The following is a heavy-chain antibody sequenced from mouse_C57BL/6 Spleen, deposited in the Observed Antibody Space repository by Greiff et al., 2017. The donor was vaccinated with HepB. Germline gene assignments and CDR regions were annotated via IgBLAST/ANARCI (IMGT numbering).Heavy chain of an antibody. CDR1: GYTFTSYW. J-gene: IGHJ1*03. V-gene: IGHV1-69*01. D-gene: IGHD1-1*01. CDR3: ARWGTTVVASHWYFDV. Sequence: QVQLQQPGAELVMPGASVKLSCKASGYTFTSYWMHWVKQRPGQGLEWIGEIDPSDSYTNYNQKFKGKSTLTVDKSSSTAYMQLSSLTSEDSAVYYCARWGTTVVASHWYFDVWGTGTTVTVSS. CDR2: IDPSDSYT.